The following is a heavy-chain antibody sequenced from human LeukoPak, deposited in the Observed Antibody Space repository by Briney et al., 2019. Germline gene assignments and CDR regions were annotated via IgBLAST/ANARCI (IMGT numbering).Heavy chain of an antibody. Sequence: PGGSLRLSCAASGFTFSSYSMNWVRQAPGKGLEWVSSISSSSSYIYYADSVKGRFTISRDNAKNSLYLQMNSLRAEDTAVYYCAKDSSSWYRPNIDYWGQGTLVTVSS. CDR3: AKDSSSWYRPNIDY. CDR2: ISSSSSYI. D-gene: IGHD6-13*01. CDR1: GFTFSSYS. V-gene: IGHV3-21*01. J-gene: IGHJ4*02.